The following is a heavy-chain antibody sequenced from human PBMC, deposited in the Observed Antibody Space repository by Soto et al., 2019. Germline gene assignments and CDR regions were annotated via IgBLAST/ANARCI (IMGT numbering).Heavy chain of an antibody. CDR3: ARQLGQYSSSWYAFDI. CDR1: GYSFADYW. D-gene: IGHD6-13*01. Sequence: GESLKISCKGSGYSFADYWIAWVRQMPGKGLGCMGIISPGDSDIRYSPSFRGQVTISADNSISTAYLQWSSLRASDTAIYYCARQLGQYSSSWYAFDIWGQGTMVTVSS. J-gene: IGHJ3*02. CDR2: ISPGDSDI. V-gene: IGHV5-51*01.